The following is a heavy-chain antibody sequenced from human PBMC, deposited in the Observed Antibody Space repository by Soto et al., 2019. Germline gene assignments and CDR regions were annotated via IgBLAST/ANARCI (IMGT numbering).Heavy chain of an antibody. V-gene: IGHV4-31*03. CDR3: ARNNVGYCSGGSCYFYYYYYYMDV. J-gene: IGHJ6*03. CDR2: IYYSGST. CDR1: GGSISSGGYY. D-gene: IGHD2-15*01. Sequence: QVQLQESGPGLVKPSQTLSLTCTVSGGSISSGGYYWSWIRQHPGKGLEWIGYIYYSGSTYYNPSLKSRVTISVDTSKNQFSLKLSSVTAADTAVYYCARNNVGYCSGGSCYFYYYYYYMDVWGKGTTVTVSS.